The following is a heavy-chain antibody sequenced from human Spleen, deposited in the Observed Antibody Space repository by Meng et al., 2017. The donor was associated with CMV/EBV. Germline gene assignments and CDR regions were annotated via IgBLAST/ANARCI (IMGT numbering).Heavy chain of an antibody. V-gene: IGHV1-8*01. CDR3: ARGGDFWSGYSGNYYYYYGMDV. J-gene: IGHJ6*02. CDR1: GYTFTSYD. CDR2: MNPSSGNT. D-gene: IGHD3-3*01. Sequence: ASVKVSCKASGYTFTSYDINWVRQATGQGLEWMGWMNPSSGNTGYAQKFQGRVTMTRNTSISTAYMELSSLRSEDTAVYYCARGGDFWSGYSGNYYYYYGMDVWGQGTTVTVSS.